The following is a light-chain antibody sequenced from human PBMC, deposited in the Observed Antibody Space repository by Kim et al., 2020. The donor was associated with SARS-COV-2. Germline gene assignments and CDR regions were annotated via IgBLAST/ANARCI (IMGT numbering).Light chain of an antibody. CDR2: LGS. CDR3: MQALQTPNT. CDR1: QSLLHSNGYKY. J-gene: IGKJ2*01. Sequence: EPASLSCRASQSLLHSNGYKYLDWYLQKPGQSPQLLIYLGSNRASGVPDRFSGSGSGTDFTLKISRVEAEDVGVYYCMQALQTPNTFGQGTKLEI. V-gene: IGKV2-28*01.